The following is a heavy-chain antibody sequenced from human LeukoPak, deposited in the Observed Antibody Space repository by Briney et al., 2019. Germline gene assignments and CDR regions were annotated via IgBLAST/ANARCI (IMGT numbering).Heavy chain of an antibody. D-gene: IGHD1-1*01. CDR2: ISGSGGGI. CDR3: AKQKIPGTQYYFDY. V-gene: IGHV3-23*01. J-gene: IGHJ4*02. CDR1: GFTFSSYA. Sequence: GGSLRLSCAASGFTFSSYAVSWVRQAPGKGLEWVSAISGSGGGIYYADSVKGRFTISRDNSKNTLYLQMNSLRAEDTAVYYCAKQKIPGTQYYFDYWGQGTLVTVSS.